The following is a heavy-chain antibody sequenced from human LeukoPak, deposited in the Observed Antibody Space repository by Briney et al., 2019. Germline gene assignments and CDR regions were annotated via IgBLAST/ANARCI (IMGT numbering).Heavy chain of an antibody. V-gene: IGHV4-39*01. J-gene: IGHJ5*02. CDR1: GGSISSSSYY. CDR3: ARQITMVRGVICWFDP. CDR2: IYYSGST. D-gene: IGHD3-10*01. Sequence: SSETLSLTCTVSGGSISSSSYYWGWIRQPPGKGLEWIGSIYYSGSTYYNPSLKSRVTISVDTSKNQFSLKLSSVTAADTAVYYCARQITMVRGVICWFDPWGQGTLVTVSS.